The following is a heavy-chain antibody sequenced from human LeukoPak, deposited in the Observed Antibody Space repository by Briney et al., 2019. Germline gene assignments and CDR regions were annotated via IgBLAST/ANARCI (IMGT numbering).Heavy chain of an antibody. V-gene: IGHV3-23*01. CDR2: ISGSGGNT. CDR1: GFTFSSYA. CDR3: AKHDRSSGWSVYYFDY. Sequence: GGSLRLSCAASGFTFSSYAMSWVRQAPGKGLEWVSGISGSGGNTYYADSVKGRFTISGDNSKNTLYLQMNSLRAEDTAVYYCAKHDRSSGWSVYYFDYWGQGTLVTVSS. J-gene: IGHJ4*02. D-gene: IGHD6-19*01.